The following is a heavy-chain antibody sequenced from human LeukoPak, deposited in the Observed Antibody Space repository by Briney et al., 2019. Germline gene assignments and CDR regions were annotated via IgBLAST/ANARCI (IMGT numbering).Heavy chain of an antibody. CDR2: IYYSGST. D-gene: IGHD4-17*01. V-gene: IGHV4-59*01. J-gene: IGHJ6*03. CDR3: ARVQATVTTGYYYYYMDV. Sequence: SETLSLTCTVSGGSISSYYWSWIRRPPGKGLEGSGYIYYSGSTNYNPSLKSRVTISVDTSKNQFSLKLSSVTAADTAVYYCARVQATVTTGYYYYYMDVWGKGTTVTVSS. CDR1: GGSISSYY.